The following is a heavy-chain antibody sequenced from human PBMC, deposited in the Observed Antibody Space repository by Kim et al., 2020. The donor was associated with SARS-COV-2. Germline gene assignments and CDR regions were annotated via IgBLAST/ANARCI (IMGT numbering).Heavy chain of an antibody. D-gene: IGHD2-2*01. J-gene: IGHJ6*02. CDR1: GGSISSYY. CDR3: ARHLGYCSSTSCYAWGWDYYYYGMDG. CDR2: IYYSGST. Sequence: SETLSLTCTVSGGSISSYYWSWIRQPPGKGLEWIGYIYYSGSTNYNPSLKSRVTISVYTSKNQFSLKLSSVTAADTAVYYCARHLGYCSSTSCYAWGWDYYYYGMDGWGQGTTVTVSS. V-gene: IGHV4-59*08.